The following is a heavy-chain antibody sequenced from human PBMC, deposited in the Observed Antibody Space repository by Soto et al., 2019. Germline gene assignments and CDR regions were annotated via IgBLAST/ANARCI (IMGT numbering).Heavy chain of an antibody. CDR3: ARGGHLGIYCSSTSCYFSSGYGRFDY. Sequence: SETLSLTCAVYGGSFSGYYWSWIRQPPGKGLEWIGEINHSGSTNYNPSLKSRVTISVDTSKNQFSLKLSSVTAADTAVYYCARGGHLGIYCSSTSCYFSSGYGRFDYWGQGTLVTVSS. J-gene: IGHJ4*02. V-gene: IGHV4-34*01. D-gene: IGHD2-2*01. CDR1: GGSFSGYY. CDR2: INHSGST.